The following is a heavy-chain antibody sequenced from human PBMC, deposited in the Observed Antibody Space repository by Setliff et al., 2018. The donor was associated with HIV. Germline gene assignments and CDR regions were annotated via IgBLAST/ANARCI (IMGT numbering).Heavy chain of an antibody. CDR2: IIPIFGPT. CDR1: GGTFSSYT. J-gene: IGHJ6*03. V-gene: IGHV1-69*13. D-gene: IGHD3-3*01. Sequence: SVKVSCKASGGTFSSYTISWVRQAPGQGLEWMGGIIPIFGPTNYAQKFQGRLTITADESTSTAYMELTSLRFGDTAMYYCVRGVQSPPHYSYYYMDVWGEGTMVTVSS. CDR3: VRGVQSPPHYSYYYMDV.